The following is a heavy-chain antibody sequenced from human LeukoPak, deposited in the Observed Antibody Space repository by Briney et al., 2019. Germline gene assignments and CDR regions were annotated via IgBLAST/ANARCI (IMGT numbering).Heavy chain of an antibody. D-gene: IGHD5-12*01. V-gene: IGHV4-34*01. CDR3: ARGLWLSLGAFDI. Sequence: SETLSLTYAVYGGSFSGYYWSWIRQPPGKGLEWIGEINHSGSTNYNPSLKSRVTISVDTSKNQFSLKLSSVTAADTAVYYCARGLWLSLGAFDIWGQGTMVTVSS. J-gene: IGHJ3*02. CDR2: INHSGST. CDR1: GGSFSGYY.